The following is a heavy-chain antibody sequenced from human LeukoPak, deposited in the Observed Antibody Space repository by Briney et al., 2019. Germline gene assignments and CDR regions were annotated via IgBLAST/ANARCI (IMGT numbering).Heavy chain of an antibody. J-gene: IGHJ4*02. CDR3: AKGRGSTYSSGWCLAY. V-gene: IGHV3-23*01. CDR1: GFTFSSYA. Sequence: GGSLRLSCAASGFTFSSYAMSWVRQAPGKGLEWVSTISNSGGSTYYAGSVKGRFTISRDDSKNTLFLQMNSLRADDTAVYYCAKGRGSTYSSGWCLAYWGQGTLVTVSS. CDR2: ISNSGGST. D-gene: IGHD6-19*01.